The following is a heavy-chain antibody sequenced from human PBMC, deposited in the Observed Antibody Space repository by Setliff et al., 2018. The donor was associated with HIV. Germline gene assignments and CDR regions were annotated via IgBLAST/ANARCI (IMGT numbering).Heavy chain of an antibody. J-gene: IGHJ6*03. D-gene: IGHD3-22*01. V-gene: IGHV4-59*13. CDR2: IYYSGST. CDR1: GGSISNYY. CDR3: ARARTPYYYDSSAYYFNYYYMDV. Sequence: SETLSLTCTVSGGSISNYYWSWIRQPPGKGLEWIGYIYYSGSTNYNPSLKRRVTISVDTSKNQFSLKLSSVTAADTAVYYCARARTPYYYDSSAYYFNYYYMDVWGKGTTVTVSS.